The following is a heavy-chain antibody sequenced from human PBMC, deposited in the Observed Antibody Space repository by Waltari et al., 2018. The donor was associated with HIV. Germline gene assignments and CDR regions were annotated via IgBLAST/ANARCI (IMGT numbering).Heavy chain of an antibody. CDR1: VDPFTDYY. CDR2: INPNSGGT. CDR3: ARDLMIVVAYFDY. D-gene: IGHD3-22*01. V-gene: IGHV1-2*02. Sequence: QVQLVQSGAEGKKPWASVKVCWTASVDPFTDYYMHWWGKGPGHGLEWMGWINPNSGGTNYAQMFQGRVTMTRDTSIRTAYMVLSRLRSDDTAVYYCARDLMIVVAYFDYWGQGTLVTVSS. J-gene: IGHJ4*02.